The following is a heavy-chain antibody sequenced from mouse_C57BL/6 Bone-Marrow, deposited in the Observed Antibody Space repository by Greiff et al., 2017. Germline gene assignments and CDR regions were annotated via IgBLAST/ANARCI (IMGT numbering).Heavy chain of an antibody. Sequence: EVKLVESEGGLVQPGSSMKLSCTASGFTFSDYYMAWVRQVPEQGLEWVANINSDGSSTYYLDSLKSRFIFSRDNAKNILYLQMSSLKSEDTATYYCARVVATDRWDFDVWGTGTTVTVSS. V-gene: IGHV5-16*01. CDR1: GFTFSDYY. D-gene: IGHD1-1*01. CDR2: INSDGSST. J-gene: IGHJ1*03. CDR3: ARVVATDRWDFDV.